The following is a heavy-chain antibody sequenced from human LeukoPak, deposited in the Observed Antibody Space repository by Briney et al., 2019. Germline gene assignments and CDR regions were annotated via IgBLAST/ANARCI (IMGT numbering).Heavy chain of an antibody. V-gene: IGHV3-23*01. CDR2: ISGSGGST. Sequence: SGGSLRLSCAASGFTFSSYAMSLVRQAPGKGLEWVSAISGSGGSTYYADSVKGRFTISRDNSKNTLYLQMNSLRAEDTAVYYCAKGTDGVIRGFDYWGQGTLVTVSS. D-gene: IGHD4-17*01. CDR1: GFTFSSYA. CDR3: AKGTDGVIRGFDY. J-gene: IGHJ4*02.